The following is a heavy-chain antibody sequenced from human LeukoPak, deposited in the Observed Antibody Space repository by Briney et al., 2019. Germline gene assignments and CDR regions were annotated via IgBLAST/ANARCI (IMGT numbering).Heavy chain of an antibody. D-gene: IGHD6-13*01. CDR1: GFTFSPYD. CDR3: ARAIAAAGRRGAFFDY. V-gene: IGHV3-23*01. J-gene: IGHJ4*02. Sequence: PGGSLRLSCAASGFTFSPYDMSWVRQAPGKGLEWVSTISGSGGSAFYADSVRGRFTSSRDNSKNTLYLQLNSLRAEDTAVYYCARAIAAAGRRGAFFDYWGQGTLVTVSS. CDR2: ISGSGGSA.